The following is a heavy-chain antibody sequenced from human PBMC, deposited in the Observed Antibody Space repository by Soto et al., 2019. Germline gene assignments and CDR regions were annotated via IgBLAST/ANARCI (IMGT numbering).Heavy chain of an antibody. V-gene: IGHV4-31*03. J-gene: IGHJ6*02. CDR2: IYYSGST. CDR1: GGSISSGGYY. CDR3: ARDYYGSGSYDTALTYYYSYDIDV. D-gene: IGHD3-10*01. Sequence: QVQLQESGPGLVKPSQTLSLTCTVSGGSISSGGYYWSWIRQHTGKGLEWILYIYYSGSTYYNPSLKSRVTISVDTSKTQYSLKLSSVTAADTAVYYCARDYYGSGSYDTALTYYYSYDIDVWGQGTTVTVSS.